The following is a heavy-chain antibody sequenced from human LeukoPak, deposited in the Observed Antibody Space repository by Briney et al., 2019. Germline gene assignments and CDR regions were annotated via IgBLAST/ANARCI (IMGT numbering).Heavy chain of an antibody. V-gene: IGHV3-21*01. CDR3: ARDGAGGYYFDY. Sequence: GGSLRLSCAASGFTFSTYTMTWVRQAPGKGLEWVSSISSSSSFRYNADSVKGRFTISRDNAKNSLYLQMNSLRAEDTAVYYCARDGAGGYYFDYWGQGTLVTVSS. D-gene: IGHD4/OR15-4a*01. J-gene: IGHJ4*02. CDR1: GFTFSTYT. CDR2: ISSSSSFR.